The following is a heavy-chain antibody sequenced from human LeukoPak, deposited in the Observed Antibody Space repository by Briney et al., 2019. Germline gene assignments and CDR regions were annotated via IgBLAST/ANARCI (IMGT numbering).Heavy chain of an antibody. Sequence: PGGSLRLSCVASGFTFSTYAMTWVRQAPGKGLEWVSALSASGATTYYADSVKGRFTISRDNSENTLLLQVNSLKAEDTAIYYCAKNRRVEATPVDYWGQGTLVTVSS. J-gene: IGHJ4*02. CDR1: GFTFSTYA. V-gene: IGHV3-23*01. CDR2: LSASGATT. CDR3: AKNRRVEATPVDY. D-gene: IGHD2-15*01.